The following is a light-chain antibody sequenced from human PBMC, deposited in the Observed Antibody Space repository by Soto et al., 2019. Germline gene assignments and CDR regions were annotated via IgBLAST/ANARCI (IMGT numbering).Light chain of an antibody. V-gene: IGKV3-20*01. Sequence: EIVLAQSPGTLSLSPGERATLSCRASHSVSRTYLAWYQQKPGQAPRLLIYGTSDRATGTPDRCSGSGSGTDFTLTISRLEPEDSAVYYCQQFDDSVTFGQGTRLEIK. CDR3: QQFDDSVT. CDR1: HSVSRTY. J-gene: IGKJ5*01. CDR2: GTS.